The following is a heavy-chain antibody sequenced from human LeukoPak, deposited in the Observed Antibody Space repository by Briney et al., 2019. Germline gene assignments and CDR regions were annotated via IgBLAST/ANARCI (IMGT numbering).Heavy chain of an antibody. Sequence: SETLSLTCTVSGGSISSYYWSWIRQPPGKGLEWIGYVFYSGSTNYNPSLKSRVTISVDTSKNQFSLKLSSVTAADTAVYYCAREGIQGNYWGQGTLVTVSS. D-gene: IGHD5-18*01. CDR3: AREGIQGNY. CDR2: VFYSGST. CDR1: GGSISSYY. J-gene: IGHJ4*02. V-gene: IGHV4-59*12.